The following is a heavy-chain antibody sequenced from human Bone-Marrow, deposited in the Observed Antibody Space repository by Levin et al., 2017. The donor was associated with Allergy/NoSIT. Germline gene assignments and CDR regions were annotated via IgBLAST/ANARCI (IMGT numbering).Heavy chain of an antibody. V-gene: IGHV5-51*01. Sequence: GESLKISCKGSGYNFGSYWIGWVRQMPGKGLEWMAIIYPDASDTRYRPSFQGQVTISADKSISTAYLQWSSLKASDTAMYFCARHNIDNSIPFDFWGQGTMVTVSS. CDR1: GYNFGSYW. CDR3: ARHNIDNSIPFDF. CDR2: IYPDASDT. D-gene: IGHD4-23*01. J-gene: IGHJ3*01.